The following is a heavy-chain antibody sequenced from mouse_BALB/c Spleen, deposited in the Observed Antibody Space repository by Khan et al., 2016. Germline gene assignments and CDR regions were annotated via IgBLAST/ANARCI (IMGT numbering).Heavy chain of an antibody. J-gene: IGHJ2*01. CDR2: IDPYNGGT. CDR1: GYAFTSYN. Sequence: VQLQQPGPELVKLGASVKVSCKASGYAFTSYNMYWVKQSHGKSLEWIGSIDPYNGGTSYNQKFKGKATLTVDKSSSTAYMHLNSLTSEDSAGYYCAREGITTVVAKGLDYWGQGTTLTVSS. CDR3: AREGITTVVAKGLDY. V-gene: IGHV1S135*01. D-gene: IGHD1-1*01.